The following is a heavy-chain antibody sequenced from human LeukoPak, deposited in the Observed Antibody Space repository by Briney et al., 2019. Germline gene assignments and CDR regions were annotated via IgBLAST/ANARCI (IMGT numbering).Heavy chain of an antibody. V-gene: IGHV1-24*01. CDR1: GYTLTELS. CDR3: ATATYSSSWYSVNWFDP. CDR2: FDPEDGET. Sequence: ASVKVSCKVSGYTLTELSMHWVRQAPGKGLEWMGGFDPEDGETIYAQKFQGRVTMTENTSTDTAYMELSSLRSGDTAVYYCATATYSSSWYSVNWFDPWGQGTLVTVSS. J-gene: IGHJ5*02. D-gene: IGHD6-13*01.